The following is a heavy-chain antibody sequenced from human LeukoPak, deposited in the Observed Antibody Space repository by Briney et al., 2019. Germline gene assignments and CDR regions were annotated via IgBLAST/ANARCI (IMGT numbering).Heavy chain of an antibody. Sequence: GGSLRLSCAASGFTFSSYWMSWVRQAPGKGLEWVANIKQDGSEKYYVDSVKGRFTISRDNSKNTLYLQMNSLRAEDTAVYYCAKDLFDYVWGSYRPTPFDSWGQGTLVTVSS. CDR2: IKQDGSEK. J-gene: IGHJ4*02. CDR3: AKDLFDYVWGSYRPTPFDS. CDR1: GFTFSSYW. D-gene: IGHD3-16*02. V-gene: IGHV3-7*03.